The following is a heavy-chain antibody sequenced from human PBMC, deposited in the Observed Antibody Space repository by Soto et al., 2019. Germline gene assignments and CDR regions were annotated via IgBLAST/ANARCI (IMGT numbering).Heavy chain of an antibody. CDR1: GFTFSSYW. Sequence: PGGSLRLSCAASGFTFSSYWMSWVRQAPGKGLEWVANIKQDGSEKYYVDSVKGRFTISRDNAKNSLYLQMNSLRAEDTAVYYCARAARYCSSTSCWYYFDYWGQGTLVTVSS. V-gene: IGHV3-7*01. CDR3: ARAARYCSSTSCWYYFDY. CDR2: IKQDGSEK. D-gene: IGHD2-2*01. J-gene: IGHJ4*02.